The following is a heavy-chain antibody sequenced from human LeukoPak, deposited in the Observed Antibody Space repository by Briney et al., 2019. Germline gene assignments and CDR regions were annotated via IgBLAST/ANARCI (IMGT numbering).Heavy chain of an antibody. CDR3: AREAQSSYGGIIDY. Sequence: GGSLRLSCAASGFTFSSYWMSWVRQAPGKGLEWVANIKQDGSEKYYVDSVKGRFTISRDNAKNSLYLQMNSLRAEDTAVYYCAREAQSSYGGIIDYWGQGTLVTVSS. D-gene: IGHD5-18*01. CDR2: IKQDGSEK. V-gene: IGHV3-7*01. J-gene: IGHJ4*02. CDR1: GFTFSSYW.